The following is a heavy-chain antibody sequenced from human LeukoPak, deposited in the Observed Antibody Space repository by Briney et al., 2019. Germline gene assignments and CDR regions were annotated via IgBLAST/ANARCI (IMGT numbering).Heavy chain of an antibody. D-gene: IGHD2-15*01. CDR1: GYTFTGYY. CDR2: INPHSGDT. V-gene: IGHV1-2*06. Sequence: ASVKVSCKASGYTFTGYYIHWVRQAPGQGLEWMGRINPHSGDTNSAQKFQGRVTVTRATSISTAYMELSRLTSDATAVYFCARSKKFCRGGSCDFDSWGRGTLVTVSS. J-gene: IGHJ4*02. CDR3: ARSKKFCRGGSCDFDS.